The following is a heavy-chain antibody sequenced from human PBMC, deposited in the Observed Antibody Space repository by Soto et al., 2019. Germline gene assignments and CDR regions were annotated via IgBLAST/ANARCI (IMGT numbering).Heavy chain of an antibody. D-gene: IGHD6-13*01. CDR2: ISGSGGST. V-gene: IGHV3-23*01. CDR1: GFTLSSYA. CDR3: AKALDSSSWYYYYGMDV. J-gene: IGHJ6*02. Sequence: GGSLRLPCAASGFTLSSYAMSWVRQAPGKGLEWVSAISGSGGSTYYADSVKGRFTISRDNSKNTLYLQMNSLRAEDTAVYYCAKALDSSSWYYYYGMDVWGQGTTVTVSS.